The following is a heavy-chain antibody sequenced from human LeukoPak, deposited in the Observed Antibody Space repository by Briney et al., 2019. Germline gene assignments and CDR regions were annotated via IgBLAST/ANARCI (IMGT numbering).Heavy chain of an antibody. J-gene: IGHJ4*02. CDR2: INHSGST. D-gene: IGHD6-19*01. V-gene: IGHV4-34*01. CDR1: GGSFSGYY. Sequence: PSETLSLTCAVYGGSFSGYYWSWIRQPPGKGLEWIGEINHSGSTNYNPSLKSRVTISVDTSKNQFSLKLSSVTAADTAVYYCARGIIAVAGNFDYWGQGTLVTVSS. CDR3: ARGIIAVAGNFDY.